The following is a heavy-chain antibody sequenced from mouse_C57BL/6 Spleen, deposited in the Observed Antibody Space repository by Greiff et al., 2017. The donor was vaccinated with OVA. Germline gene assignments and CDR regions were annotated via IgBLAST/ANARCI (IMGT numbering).Heavy chain of an antibody. D-gene: IGHD1-1*01. Sequence: EVQRVESGPSLVRPSQTLSLTCTVTGFSINSDCYWIWIRQFPGNKLEYIGYTFYSGITYYNPSLESRTYITRDTSKNQFSLKLSSVTTEDTATYYCASSLRYYYAMDYWGQGTSVTVSS. CDR2: TFYSGIT. CDR1: GFSINSDCY. J-gene: IGHJ4*01. V-gene: IGHV3-3*01. CDR3: ASSLRYYYAMDY.